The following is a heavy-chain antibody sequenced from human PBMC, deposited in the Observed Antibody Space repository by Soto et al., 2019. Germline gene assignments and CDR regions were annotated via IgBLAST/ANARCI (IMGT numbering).Heavy chain of an antibody. Sequence: GGSLRLSCAASGFTFGLYAMSWVRQAPGKGLEWVSGLSGTGDDAYYADSVKGRFTISRDNSRNTMYLLMNSLRAEDTAIYYCAKDLGTYNSGWPSFDYWGQGTLVTVSS. J-gene: IGHJ4*02. V-gene: IGHV3-23*01. CDR2: LSGTGDDA. D-gene: IGHD6-19*01. CDR3: AKDLGTYNSGWPSFDY. CDR1: GFTFGLYA.